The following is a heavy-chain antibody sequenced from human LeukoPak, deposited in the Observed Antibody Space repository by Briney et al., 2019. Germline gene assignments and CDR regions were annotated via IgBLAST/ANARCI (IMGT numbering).Heavy chain of an antibody. CDR3: ARHKGFSAYEPFDC. J-gene: IGHJ4*02. D-gene: IGHD5-12*01. V-gene: IGHV5-10-1*01. CDR1: GYSFTSYW. CDR2: IDPTDSYT. Sequence: GASLKISFKGSGYSFTSYWITWVRQVPGKGLEWMGRIDPTDSYTTYSPSFQGHVTISADKSIGTAYLQWSSLKASDTAMYFCARHKGFSAYEPFDCWGQGTLVTVSS.